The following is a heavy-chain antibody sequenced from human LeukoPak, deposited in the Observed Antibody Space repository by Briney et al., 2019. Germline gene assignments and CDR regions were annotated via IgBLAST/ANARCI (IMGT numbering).Heavy chain of an antibody. V-gene: IGHV4-4*07. CDR1: GGSISSYY. Sequence: SETLSLTCTLSGGSISSYYWSWIRQPAGKGLEWIGRIYTSGSTNYNPSLKSRVTMSVGTSKNQFALKLSSVTAADTAVYYCASIVVVTAADPSDAFDIWGQGTMVTVSS. J-gene: IGHJ3*02. D-gene: IGHD2-21*02. CDR2: IYTSGST. CDR3: ASIVVVTAADPSDAFDI.